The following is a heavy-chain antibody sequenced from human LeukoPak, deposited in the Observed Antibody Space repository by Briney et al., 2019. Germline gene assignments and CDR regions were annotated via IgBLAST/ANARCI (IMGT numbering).Heavy chain of an antibody. V-gene: IGHV1-2*04. Sequence: VASVKVSCKASGYTFTGYYMHWVRQAPGQGLEWLGWINPNSGGTNYAQKFQGWVTMTRDTSISTAYTELSRLRSDDTAVYYCARGSGGAGEAFDIWGQGTMVTVSS. J-gene: IGHJ3*02. CDR2: INPNSGGT. CDR3: ARGSGGAGEAFDI. D-gene: IGHD2-15*01. CDR1: GYTFTGYY.